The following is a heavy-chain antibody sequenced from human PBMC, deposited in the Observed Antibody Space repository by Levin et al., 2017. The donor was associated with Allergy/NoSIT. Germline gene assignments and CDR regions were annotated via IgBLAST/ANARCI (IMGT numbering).Heavy chain of an antibody. CDR1: GFTFSSYA. D-gene: IGHD2-8*01. CDR3: ATDIVLMVYAPYTDAFDI. V-gene: IGHV3-23*01. J-gene: IGHJ3*02. CDR2: ISGSGGST. Sequence: PGESLKISCAASGFTFSSYAMSWVRQAPGKGLEWVSAISGSGGSTYYADSVKGRFTISRDNSKNTLYLQMNSLRAEDTAVYYCATDIVLMVYAPYTDAFDIWGQGTMVTVSS.